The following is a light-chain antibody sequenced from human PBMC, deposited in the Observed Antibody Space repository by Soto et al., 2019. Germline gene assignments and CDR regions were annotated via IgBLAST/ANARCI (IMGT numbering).Light chain of an antibody. V-gene: IGKV1-9*01. CDR1: QGISSY. CDR3: QQLNSYPRT. CDR2: AAS. Sequence: DIQLTQSPSFLSASVGDRVTITCRASQGISSYLALYQKKPGKAPKLLIYAASTLQSGVPSRFSGSGSGTEFTLTISSLQPEDFATYYRQQLNSYPRTFGGGTNVEI. J-gene: IGKJ4*01.